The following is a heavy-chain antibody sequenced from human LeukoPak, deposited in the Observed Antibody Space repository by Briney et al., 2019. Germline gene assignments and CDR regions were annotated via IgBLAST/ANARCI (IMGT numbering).Heavy chain of an antibody. Sequence: PGGSLRLSCAASGFTFSSYAMHWVRQVPGRGLEWAAVISYDGSNKYYADSVKGRFTISRDNSKNTLYLQMNSLRAEDTAVYYCARDGDLGCSSTSCFYYYYGMDVWGQGTTVTVSS. CDR3: ARDGDLGCSSTSCFYYYYGMDV. CDR2: ISYDGSNK. CDR1: GFTFSSYA. J-gene: IGHJ6*02. D-gene: IGHD2-2*01. V-gene: IGHV3-30-3*01.